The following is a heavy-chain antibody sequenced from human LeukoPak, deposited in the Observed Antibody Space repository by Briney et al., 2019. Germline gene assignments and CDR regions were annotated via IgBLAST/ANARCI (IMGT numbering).Heavy chain of an antibody. J-gene: IGHJ5*02. CDR3: AKDRYYYDSSGPYSLKHGNWFDP. D-gene: IGHD3-22*01. CDR2: IGPGGVSI. Sequence: QPGGSLRLSCAASGFTFSTYAMTWVRQAPGKGLEWVATIGPGGVSIFYTDSVKGRFTISRDNSKNTLYLQMNSLRAEDTAVYYCAKDRYYYDSSGPYSLKHGNWFDPWGQGTLVTVSS. CDR1: GFTFSTYA. V-gene: IGHV3-23*01.